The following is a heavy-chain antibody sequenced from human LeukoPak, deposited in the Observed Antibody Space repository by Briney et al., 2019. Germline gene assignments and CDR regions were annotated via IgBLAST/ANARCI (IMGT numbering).Heavy chain of an antibody. V-gene: IGHV3-23*01. CDR2: ISTSGGST. J-gene: IGHJ4*02. Sequence: PGGSLRLSCAASGFIFSSYGMRWVRQAPGKGLEWVSTISTSGGSTHYADSVKGRFTISRDNSKNTLYLQMNSLRAEDTAVYYCAKGGTTVKIDYWGQGTLVTVSS. D-gene: IGHD4-17*01. CDR3: AKGGTTVKIDY. CDR1: GFIFSSYG.